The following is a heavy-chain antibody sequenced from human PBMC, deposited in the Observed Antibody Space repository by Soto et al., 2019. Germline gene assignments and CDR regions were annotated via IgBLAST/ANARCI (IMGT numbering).Heavy chain of an antibody. CDR2: TYYRSKWYN. D-gene: IGHD3-22*01. CDR3: ARDLTDYYDSSGYSKYYYYYYGMDV. CDR1: GDSVSSNSAA. J-gene: IGHJ6*02. Sequence: SQTLSLTCAISGDSVSSNSAAWNWIRQSPSRGLEWLGRTYYRSKWYNDYAVSVKSRITINPDTSKNQFSLQLNSVTREDTAVYYCARDLTDYYDSSGYSKYYYYYYGMDVWGQGNTVTVSS. V-gene: IGHV6-1*01.